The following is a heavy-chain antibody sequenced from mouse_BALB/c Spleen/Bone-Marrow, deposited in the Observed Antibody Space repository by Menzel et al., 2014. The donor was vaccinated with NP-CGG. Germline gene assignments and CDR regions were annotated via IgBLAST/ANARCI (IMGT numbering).Heavy chain of an antibody. Sequence: EVMLVESGGGLVQPGGSRKLSCAASGFTFSSFGMHWVRQAPEKGLEWVAYISSGSSTIYYADTVKGRFTISRDNPKNTLFLQMTSLRSEDTAMYYCARQGYYGYGFAYWGQGTLVTVSA. D-gene: IGHD1-2*01. J-gene: IGHJ3*01. CDR1: GFTFSSFG. CDR3: ARQGYYGYGFAY. CDR2: ISSGSSTI. V-gene: IGHV5-17*02.